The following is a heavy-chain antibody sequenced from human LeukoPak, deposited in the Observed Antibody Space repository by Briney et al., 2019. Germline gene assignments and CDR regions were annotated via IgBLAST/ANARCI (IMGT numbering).Heavy chain of an antibody. V-gene: IGHV3-74*01. CDR1: GFTFSSYW. CDR2: INSDGSST. J-gene: IGHJ5*02. CDR3: ARGDYYGSGSSLWGFDP. Sequence: PGGSLRLSCAAAGFTFSSYWMHWVRQAPGKGLGWVARINSDGSSTGYADSVKGRFTISRDNAKNTMYLQMNSLRAEDTAVYYCARGDYYGSGSSLWGFDPWGQGTLVTVSS. D-gene: IGHD3-10*01.